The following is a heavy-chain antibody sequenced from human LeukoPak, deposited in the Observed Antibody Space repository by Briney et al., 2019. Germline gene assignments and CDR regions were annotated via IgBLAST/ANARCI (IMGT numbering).Heavy chain of an antibody. CDR3: ARHFTGPGTYTPYFGMDV. CDR2: VYYSGST. J-gene: IGHJ6*02. D-gene: IGHD3-16*01. Sequence: PSETLSLTCTVSGGSIRSYYCSWIRQPPGKGLEWVGYVYYSGSTSYNPSLTSRVTISVDASKNQFPLKLSSVTAADTAVYYCARHFTGPGTYTPYFGMDVWGQGTTVTVSS. V-gene: IGHV4-59*08. CDR1: GGSIRSYY.